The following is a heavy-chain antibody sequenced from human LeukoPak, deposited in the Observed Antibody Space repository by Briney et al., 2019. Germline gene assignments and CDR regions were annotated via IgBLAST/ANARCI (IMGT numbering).Heavy chain of an antibody. Sequence: ASVKVSCQASGYTFTTYHMHWVRQAPGQGLEWVGMIDTSDGNTNYAQKFLDRVTMTRDTSTSTVYMELSGLRSYDTAVYYCATERSGGTWVDPWGQGTLVTVSS. D-gene: IGHD2-15*01. CDR3: ATERSGGTWVDP. CDR2: IDTSDGNT. CDR1: GYTFTTYH. J-gene: IGHJ5*02. V-gene: IGHV1-46*01.